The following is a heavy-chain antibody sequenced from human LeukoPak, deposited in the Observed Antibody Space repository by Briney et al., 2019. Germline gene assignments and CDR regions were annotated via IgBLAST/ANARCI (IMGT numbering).Heavy chain of an antibody. V-gene: IGHV3-11*04. J-gene: IGHJ6*03. CDR2: ISSSGSTI. Sequence: PGGSLRLSCTASGFTFGDYVMSWVRQAPGKGLEWVSYISSSGSTIYYADSVKGRFTISRDNAKNSLYLQMNSLRAEDTAVYYCATTPDDYGDYGDYYYYMDVWGKGTTVTVSS. D-gene: IGHD4-17*01. CDR3: ATTPDDYGDYGDYYYYMDV. CDR1: GFTFGDYV.